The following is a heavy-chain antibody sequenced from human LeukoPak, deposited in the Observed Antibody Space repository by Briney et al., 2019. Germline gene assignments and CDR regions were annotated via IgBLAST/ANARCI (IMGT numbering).Heavy chain of an antibody. CDR2: IYTSGDT. V-gene: IGHV4-4*07. J-gene: IGHJ3*02. D-gene: IGHD3-22*01. CDR3: TKSDGSGLIRI. Sequence: SETLSLTCTVSGGAIINYYWTWIRQSAGKGLEWIGRIYTSGDTYYNPSLSGRVTMSADTSKNQFSLNLSSVTAADTAVYYCTKSDGSGLIRICGRGTMVTVSS. CDR1: GGAIINYY.